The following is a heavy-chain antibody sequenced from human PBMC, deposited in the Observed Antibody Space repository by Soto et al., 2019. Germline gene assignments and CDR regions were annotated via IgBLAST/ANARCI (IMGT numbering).Heavy chain of an antibody. CDR3: ARESTYSSSWYTGGMDV. CDR1: GFTFSSYS. Sequence: GGSLRLSCAASGFTFSSYSMNWVRQAPGKGLEWVSYISSSSSTIYYADSVKGRFTISRDNAKNSLYLQMNSLRDEDTAVYYCARESTYSSSWYTGGMDVWGQGTTVTVSS. V-gene: IGHV3-48*02. J-gene: IGHJ6*02. CDR2: ISSSSSTI. D-gene: IGHD6-13*01.